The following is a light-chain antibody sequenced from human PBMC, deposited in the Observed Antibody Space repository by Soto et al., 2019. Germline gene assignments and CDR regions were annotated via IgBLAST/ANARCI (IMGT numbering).Light chain of an antibody. V-gene: IGKV3-15*01. CDR1: HNIDNK. CDR3: QQYKSWWPIT. Sequence: EIVLTQSPATLSVSPGERATLSCRASHNIDNKLVWYQQKPGQAPSLLLSNAVTRAPGIPARFSGSGFGTEFTLTISSLQPEDFAIYYCQQYKSWWPITFGQGTRLEI. J-gene: IGKJ5*01. CDR2: NAV.